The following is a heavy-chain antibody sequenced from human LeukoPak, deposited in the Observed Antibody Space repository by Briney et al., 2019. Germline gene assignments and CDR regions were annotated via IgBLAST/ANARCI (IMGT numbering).Heavy chain of an antibody. CDR2: ISYDGSNK. D-gene: IGHD6-19*01. CDR3: AKDGTRGSSGWDFDY. V-gene: IGHV3-30*18. Sequence: QSGGSLRLSCAASGFTFSSYGMHWVRQAPGKGLEWVAVISYDGSNKYYADSVKGRFTISRDNSKNTLYLQMNSLRAEDTAVYYCAKDGTRGSSGWDFDYWGQGTLVTVSS. J-gene: IGHJ4*02. CDR1: GFTFSSYG.